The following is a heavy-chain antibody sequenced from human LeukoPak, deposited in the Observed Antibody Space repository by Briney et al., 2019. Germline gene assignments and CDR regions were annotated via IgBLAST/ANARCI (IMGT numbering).Heavy chain of an antibody. J-gene: IGHJ4*02. CDR1: GFTLRSYA. CDR2: ISSGGDST. CDR3: AKPIRGYYGTDY. V-gene: IGHV3-23*01. Sequence: GRSLRLSCAASGFTLRSYAMSWVRQAPGKGLEWVSAISSGGDSTYYADSVKGRFTISRDNSKNTLSLQMNSLRAEDTAVYYCAKPIRGYYGTDYWGQGTLVTVSS. D-gene: IGHD3-10*01.